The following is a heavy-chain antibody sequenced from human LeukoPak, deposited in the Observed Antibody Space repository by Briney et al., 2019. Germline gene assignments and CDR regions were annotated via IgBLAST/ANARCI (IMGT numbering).Heavy chain of an antibody. V-gene: IGHV3-66*02. J-gene: IGHJ4*02. D-gene: IGHD7-27*01. CDR3: AREGVTGDFDY. Sequence: GGSLRLSRAASGFTVSSNYMSWVRQAPGKGLEWVSVIYSGGSTYYADSVKGRFTISRDNSKNTLYLRMNSLRAEDTAVYYCAREGVTGDFDYWGQGTLVTVSS. CDR2: IYSGGST. CDR1: GFTVSSNY.